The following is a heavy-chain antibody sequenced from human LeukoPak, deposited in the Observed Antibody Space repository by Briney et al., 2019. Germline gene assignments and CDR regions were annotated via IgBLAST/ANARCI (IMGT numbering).Heavy chain of an antibody. J-gene: IGHJ4*02. Sequence: GGSLRLSCAASGFTFSSHWMHWVRQTPGKGLVWVSRISSDASTTNYADSVKGRFTISRDNAKNTLYLQMISLRAEDTAVYYCARETTAPGNYFDSWGQGTLVTVSS. V-gene: IGHV3-74*01. CDR1: GFTFSSHW. CDR3: ARETTAPGNYFDS. D-gene: IGHD4-17*01. CDR2: ISSDASTT.